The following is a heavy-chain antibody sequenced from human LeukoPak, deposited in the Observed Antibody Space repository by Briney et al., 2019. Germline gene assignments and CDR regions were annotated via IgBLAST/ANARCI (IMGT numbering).Heavy chain of an antibody. CDR2: ISYDGSNK. V-gene: IGHV3-30-3*01. CDR3: ARPLDSSYYYDSSGSYAPFDY. Sequence: PGGSLRLSCAASGFTFSSYAMHWVRQAPGKGLEWVAVISYDGSNKYYADSVKGRFTISRDNSKNTLYLQMNSLRAEDTAVYYCARPLDSSYYYDSSGSYAPFDYWGQGTLVTVSS. J-gene: IGHJ4*02. CDR1: GFTFSSYA. D-gene: IGHD3-22*01.